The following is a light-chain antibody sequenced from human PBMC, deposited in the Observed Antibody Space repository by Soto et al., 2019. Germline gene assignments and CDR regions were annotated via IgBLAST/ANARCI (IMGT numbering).Light chain of an antibody. J-gene: IGKJ3*01. CDR3: LQTYSTPFT. V-gene: IGKV1-39*01. Sequence: DIQMTQSPSSLSASVGDRVTITCRASQSVINYLNWYQQKPGRAPKLLIFASSSLQSGVPSRFSCSGSGTDFTLTISSLQPEDFATYYCLQTYSTPFTFGPGTRVDIK. CDR1: QSVINY. CDR2: ASS.